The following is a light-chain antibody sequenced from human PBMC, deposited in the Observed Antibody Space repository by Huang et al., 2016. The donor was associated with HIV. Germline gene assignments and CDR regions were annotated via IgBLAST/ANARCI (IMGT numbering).Light chain of an antibody. V-gene: IGKV3-11*01. CDR2: DAS. CDR3: QQRSDWPLT. Sequence: EIVLTQSPATLSLSPGERATLACRASQSVRSDLAWYQQKPGQAPRLLIYDASNRATGIPARFIGSGSGTDFSLTITSLEPEDFAVYYCQQRSDWPLTFGPGTKVDIK. CDR1: QSVRSD. J-gene: IGKJ3*01.